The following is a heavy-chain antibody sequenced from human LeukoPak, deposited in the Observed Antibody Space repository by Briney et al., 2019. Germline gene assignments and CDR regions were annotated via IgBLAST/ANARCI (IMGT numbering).Heavy chain of an antibody. J-gene: IGHJ4*02. CDR1: GGSISSYY. CDR2: TYYSGST. D-gene: IGHD6-19*01. CDR3: ASGSIAVAGMGFDY. Sequence: PSETLSLTCTVSGGSISSYYWSWIRQPPGKGLEWIGYTYYSGSTNYNPSLKSRVTISVDTSKNQFSLKLSSVTAADTAVYYCASGSIAVAGMGFDYWGQGTLVTVSS. V-gene: IGHV4-59*01.